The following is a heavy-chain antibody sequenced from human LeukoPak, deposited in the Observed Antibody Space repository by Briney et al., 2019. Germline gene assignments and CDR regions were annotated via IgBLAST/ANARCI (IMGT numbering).Heavy chain of an antibody. Sequence: ASVKVSCKASGGTFSSYAISWVRQAPGQGLEWMGGIIPIFGTANYAQKFQGRVTITADKSTSTAYMELSSLRSEGTAVYYCARSHSSGWYRGYFDYWGQGTLVTVSS. D-gene: IGHD6-19*01. CDR3: ARSHSSGWYRGYFDY. V-gene: IGHV1-69*06. CDR2: IIPIFGTA. CDR1: GGTFSSYA. J-gene: IGHJ4*02.